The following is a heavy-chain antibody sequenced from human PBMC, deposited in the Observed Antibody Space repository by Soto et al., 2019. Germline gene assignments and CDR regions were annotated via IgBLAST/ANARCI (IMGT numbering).Heavy chain of an antibody. CDR2: IYHSGST. V-gene: IGHV4-4*02. Sequence: SETLSLTCAVSGGSISSSNWWSWVRQPPGKGLEWIGEIYHSGSTNYNPSLKSRVTISVDKSKNQFSLKLSSVTAADTAVYYCARDRYYYGSGSSTYYYYYYGMDVWGQGTTVTVS. CDR3: ARDRYYYGSGSSTYYYYYYGMDV. CDR1: GGSISSSNW. J-gene: IGHJ6*02. D-gene: IGHD3-10*01.